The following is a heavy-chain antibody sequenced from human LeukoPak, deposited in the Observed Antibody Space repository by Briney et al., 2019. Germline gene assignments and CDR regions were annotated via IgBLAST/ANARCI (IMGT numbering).Heavy chain of an antibody. D-gene: IGHD3-10*01. V-gene: IGHV3-15*01. J-gene: IGHJ4*02. CDR3: SKERPEEYYASGSYFDY. CDR1: GFTFNKAR. Sequence: GGSLRLSCAASGFTFNKARMNWVRQGPGKGLEWVGRFTSKTDGGTTDYAAPVRGRFTISRDNSKYTVYLEMNSLRVEDTAMYYCSKERPEEYYASGSYFDYWGQGTLVTVSS. CDR2: FTSKTDGGTT.